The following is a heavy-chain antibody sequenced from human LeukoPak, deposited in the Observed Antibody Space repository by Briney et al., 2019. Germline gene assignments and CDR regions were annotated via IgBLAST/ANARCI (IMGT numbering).Heavy chain of an antibody. V-gene: IGHV1-69*01. J-gene: IGHJ4*02. Sequence: SVKVSCKASGGTFSRYAISWVRPAPGQGLEWMGGIIPIFGTANYAQKFQGRVTITADESTSTAYMELSSLRSEDTAVYYCARCSGGSCYSGGYFDYWGQGTLVTVSS. CDR1: GGTFSRYA. CDR2: IIPIFGTA. CDR3: ARCSGGSCYSGGYFDY. D-gene: IGHD2-15*01.